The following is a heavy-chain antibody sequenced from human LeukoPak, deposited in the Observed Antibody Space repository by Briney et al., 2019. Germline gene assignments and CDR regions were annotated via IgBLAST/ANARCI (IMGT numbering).Heavy chain of an antibody. D-gene: IGHD6-25*01. V-gene: IGHV4-4*08. CDR2: IYNSGNT. CDR1: GGSTSTYY. CDR3: ARDSSGDGYSSGYH. Sequence: SETLSLTCTMSGGSTSTYYWSWIRQSPGKGLQWIGHIYNSGNTNYNPSLKSRVTISVDTSKNQFSLTLSSVTAADTAVYYCARDSSGDGYSSGYHWGQGTLVTVSS. J-gene: IGHJ5*02.